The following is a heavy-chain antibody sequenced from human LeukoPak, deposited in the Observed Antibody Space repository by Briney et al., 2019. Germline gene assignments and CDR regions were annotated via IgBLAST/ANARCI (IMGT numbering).Heavy chain of an antibody. J-gene: IGHJ4*02. CDR2: SSAYNENT. CDR3: ARDLCSVEPAAPCYYFDY. CDR1: GYTFGNYD. D-gene: IGHD2-2*01. Sequence: ASVKVSCKASGYTFGNYDINWVRQAPGQGLEWMGWSSAYNENTNSALKVQGRVTMTTDTSTSTAYMELRSLRSDDTAVYYCARDLCSVEPAAPCYYFDYWGQGTLVTVSS. V-gene: IGHV1-18*01.